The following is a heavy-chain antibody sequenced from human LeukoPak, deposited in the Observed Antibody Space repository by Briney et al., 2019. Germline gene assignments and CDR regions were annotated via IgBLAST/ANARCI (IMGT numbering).Heavy chain of an antibody. CDR2: ISGSGGST. Sequence: PGGSLRLSCAASGFTFSSYGMSWVRQAPGKGLEWVSAISGSGGSTYYADSVKGRFTISRDNSKNTLYLQMNSLRAEDTAVYYCAKSDSYYYGSGSVWGQGTLVTVSS. CDR1: GFTFSSYG. J-gene: IGHJ4*02. CDR3: AKSDSYYYGSGSV. D-gene: IGHD3-10*01. V-gene: IGHV3-23*01.